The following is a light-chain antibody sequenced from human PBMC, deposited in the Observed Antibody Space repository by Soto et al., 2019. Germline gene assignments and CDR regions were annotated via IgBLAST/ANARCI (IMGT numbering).Light chain of an antibody. CDR2: YDD. V-gene: IGLV1-36*01. CDR3: ASWDDTLSGVV. CDR1: SSNIGNNA. J-gene: IGLJ3*02. Sequence: QSVLTQPPSVSGAPGQRVTISCSGSSSNIGNNAVNWYQQLPGKAPRALIYYDDLLPSGVSKRLSGSKSGTSVSLAISGLQSDDEADYYCASWDDTLSGVVFGGGTKLTVL.